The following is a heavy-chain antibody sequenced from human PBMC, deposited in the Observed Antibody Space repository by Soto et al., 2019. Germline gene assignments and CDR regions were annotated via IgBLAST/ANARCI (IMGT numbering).Heavy chain of an antibody. CDR2: INPNSGDT. D-gene: IGHD5-18*01. Sequence: ASVEVSCKPSGYAFTGYYIHWVRQAPGQGLEWMGWINPNSGDTNYAQKFQGRVTMTRDTSFSTAYMELSSLRSDDTAVYYCATRYSYVHFWGQGTLVTVSS. J-gene: IGHJ4*02. CDR3: ATRYSYVHF. CDR1: GYAFTGYY. V-gene: IGHV1-2*02.